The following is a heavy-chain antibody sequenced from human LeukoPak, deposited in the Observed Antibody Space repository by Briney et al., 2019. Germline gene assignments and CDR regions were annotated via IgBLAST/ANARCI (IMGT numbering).Heavy chain of an antibody. D-gene: IGHD3-10*01. CDR2: IYYSGST. V-gene: IGHV4-59*01. CDR1: GGSISSYY. J-gene: IGHJ6*03. CDR3: ARFGTGDYYYYMDV. Sequence: MPSETLSLTCTVSGGSISSYYWSWIRQPPGKGLEWIGYIYYSGSTNYNPSLKSRVTISVDTSKNQFSLKLSSVTAADTAVYYCARFGTGDYYYYMDVWGKGTTVTVSS.